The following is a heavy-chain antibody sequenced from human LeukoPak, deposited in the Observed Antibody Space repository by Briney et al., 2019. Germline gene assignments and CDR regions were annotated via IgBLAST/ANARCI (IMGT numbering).Heavy chain of an antibody. V-gene: IGHV4-34*01. CDR1: GGSFSGYY. Sequence: PSETLSLTCGVFGGSFSGYYWTWLRQPPGKGLEWIGQINHRGSSHYNPSLRSRVTISVDTSKTQFSLKLASVTAADTAVYSCARDKFCSDTGSCNIGLFDFWGQGALVTVSS. CDR2: INHRGSS. D-gene: IGHD2-15*01. CDR3: ARDKFCSDTGSCNIGLFDF. J-gene: IGHJ4*02.